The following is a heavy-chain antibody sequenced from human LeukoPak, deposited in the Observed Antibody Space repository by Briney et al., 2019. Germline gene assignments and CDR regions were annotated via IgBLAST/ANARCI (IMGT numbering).Heavy chain of an antibody. Sequence: PGGSLRLSCAASGFTFSSYAMSWVRQAPGKGLEWVSAISGSGGSTYYADSVKGRFTISRDNSKNTLYLQMNSLRAEDTAVYYCAKDAITTLTYYYDSSGYQLWGQGTLVTVSP. CDR3: AKDAITTLTYYYDSSGYQL. CDR1: GFTFSSYA. V-gene: IGHV3-23*01. J-gene: IGHJ4*02. CDR2: ISGSGGST. D-gene: IGHD3-22*01.